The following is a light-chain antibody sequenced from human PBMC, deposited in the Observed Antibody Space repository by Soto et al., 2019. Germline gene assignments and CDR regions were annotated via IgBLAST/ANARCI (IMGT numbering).Light chain of an antibody. CDR3: KSYAGSNTYV. J-gene: IGLJ1*01. CDR2: EVV. Sequence: QSTLTQTPSASGSPGQSVTISCTGTKNDIGVYDFVSWYQHHPGKAPRLIIYEVVQRPSGVPDRFSGSKSGNTASLTVSGLQAADEADYLCKSYAGSNTYVFGRGTKLTVL. CDR1: KNDIGVYDF. V-gene: IGLV2-8*01.